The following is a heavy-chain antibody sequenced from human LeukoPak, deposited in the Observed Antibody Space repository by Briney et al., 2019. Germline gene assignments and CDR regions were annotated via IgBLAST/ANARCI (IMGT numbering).Heavy chain of an antibody. D-gene: IGHD6-6*01. CDR2: INPNSGAT. J-gene: IGHJ4*02. V-gene: IGHV1-2*02. CDR1: GYTVTGYY. CDR3: ARSDEYASYYYFDY. Sequence: ASVTVSCKASGYTVTGYYLSWVRQAPGQGLEWMGWINPNSGATIHGQKFQGRVTMTSDMSTSTVYMELSRLRSDDTAVYYCARSDEYASYYYFDYWGQGTLVTVSS.